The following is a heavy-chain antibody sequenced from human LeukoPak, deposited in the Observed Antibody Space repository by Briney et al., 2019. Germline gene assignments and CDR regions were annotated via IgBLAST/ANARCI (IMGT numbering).Heavy chain of an antibody. D-gene: IGHD3-22*01. V-gene: IGHV1-2*02. CDR2: INPNGGGT. Sequence: ASVKVSCKASGYTFTGYYMHWVRQAPGQGLEWMGWINPNGGGTNYAQKFQGRVTMTRDTSFNTGYMELSSLGSDDTAVYYCARRYHYDTSAYYYGFNHWGQGTLVTVSS. CDR1: GYTFTGYY. J-gene: IGHJ4*02. CDR3: ARRYHYDTSAYYYGFNH.